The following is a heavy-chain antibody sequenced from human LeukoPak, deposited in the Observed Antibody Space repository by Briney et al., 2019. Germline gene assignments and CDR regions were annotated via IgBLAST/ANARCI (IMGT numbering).Heavy chain of an antibody. CDR1: GFTFSSYA. V-gene: IGHV3-23*01. CDR2: ISGSGGST. J-gene: IGHJ4*02. Sequence: PGGSLRLSCAASGFTFSSYAMSWVRQAPGKGLEWISAISGSGGSTYYADSVKGRFTISRDNSKNTLYLQMNSLRAEDTAVYYCAKDRSYYGSGDDYWGQGTLVTVSS. CDR3: AKDRSYYGSGDDY. D-gene: IGHD3-10*01.